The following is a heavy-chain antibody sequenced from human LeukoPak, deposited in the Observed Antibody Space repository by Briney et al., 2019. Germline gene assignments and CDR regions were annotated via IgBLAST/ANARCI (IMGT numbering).Heavy chain of an antibody. V-gene: IGHV4-39*07. Sequence: SETLSLTCTVSGGSISTSSYSWGWIRQPPGKGLEWIGSIYSGGSTYYSPSLKSRVTISVDTSKNQFSLKLSSVTAADTAVYYCARDAPRGAYCGGDCYSSWFDPWGQGTLVTVSS. CDR3: ARDAPRGAYCGGDCYSSWFDP. J-gene: IGHJ5*02. CDR1: GGSISTSSYS. CDR2: IYSGGST. D-gene: IGHD2-21*02.